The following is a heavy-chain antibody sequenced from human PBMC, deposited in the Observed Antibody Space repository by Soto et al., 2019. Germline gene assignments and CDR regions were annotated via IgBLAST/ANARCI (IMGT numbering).Heavy chain of an antibody. V-gene: IGHV1-69*01. CDR1: GGTFSSYA. Sequence: QVQLVQSGAEVKKPGSSVKVSCKASGGTFSSYAISWVRQAPGQGLEWMGVIIPIFGTANYAQKFQGRVTITADESTSTAYMELSSLRSEDTAVSYCARETADIVGDWYFDLWGRGTLVTVSS. CDR2: IIPIFGTA. J-gene: IGHJ2*01. D-gene: IGHD5-12*01. CDR3: ARETADIVGDWYFDL.